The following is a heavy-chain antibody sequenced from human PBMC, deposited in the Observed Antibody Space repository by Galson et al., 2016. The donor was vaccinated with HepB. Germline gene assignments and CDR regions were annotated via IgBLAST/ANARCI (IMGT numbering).Heavy chain of an antibody. D-gene: IGHD2-15*01. CDR1: GFTFSSYA. CDR2: ISDSGDSA. J-gene: IGHJ6*02. Sequence: SLRLSCAASGFTFSSYAMTWVRKAPGKGLEWVSGISDSGDSAYSADSVRGRFTISRDNSKNTLYLQMNSLRAEDTAVYYCAKDGLPGYCSGSGCYEDYYGMDVWGQGTVVTVSS. V-gene: IGHV3-23*01. CDR3: AKDGLPGYCSGSGCYEDYYGMDV.